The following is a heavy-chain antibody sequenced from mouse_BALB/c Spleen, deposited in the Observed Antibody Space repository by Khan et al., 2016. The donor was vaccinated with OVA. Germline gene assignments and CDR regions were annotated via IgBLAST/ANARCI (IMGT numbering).Heavy chain of an antibody. Sequence: QVQLQQSGAELVKPEASVKLSCRASGYTFTSYDINWVRQRPEQGLEWIGWIFPGDDSTKYNENFKGKATLNTDKSSSTAYMQLSRLTSEDSAVXCCARVGYGGFAYWGQGTLVTVSA. CDR2: IFPGDDST. V-gene: IGHV1-85*01. CDR1: GYTFTSYD. J-gene: IGHJ3*01. CDR3: ARVGYGGFAY. D-gene: IGHD2-14*01.